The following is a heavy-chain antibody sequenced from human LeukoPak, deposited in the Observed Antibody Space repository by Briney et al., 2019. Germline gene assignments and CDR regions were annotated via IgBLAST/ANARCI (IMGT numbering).Heavy chain of an antibody. CDR2: ISGSGGST. D-gene: IGHD3-10*01. V-gene: IGHV3-23*01. CDR3: AKDRGANWNCFDY. J-gene: IGHJ4*02. CDR1: GFTFSSYA. Sequence: GGSLRLSCAASGFTFSSYAMSWVRQAPGKGLEWVSAISGSGGSTYYADSVKGRFTFSRDNSKNTLYLQMNSLRAEDTAIYYCAKDRGANWNCFDYWGQGTLVTVSS.